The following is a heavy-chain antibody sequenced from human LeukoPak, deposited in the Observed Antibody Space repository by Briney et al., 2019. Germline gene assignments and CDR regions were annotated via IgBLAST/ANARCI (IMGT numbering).Heavy chain of an antibody. CDR2: INDDGSST. J-gene: IGHJ4*02. Sequence: QTGGSLRLSCAASGFTFSSYSMTWVRQAPGKGLVWVSRINDDGSSTNYADSVKGRFTISRDNAKNTLYLQMNSLRAEDTAVYYCAREYYDIVTGYRCFDYWGQGTLVTVSS. CDR3: AREYYDIVTGYRCFDY. V-gene: IGHV3-74*01. D-gene: IGHD3-9*01. CDR1: GFTFSSYS.